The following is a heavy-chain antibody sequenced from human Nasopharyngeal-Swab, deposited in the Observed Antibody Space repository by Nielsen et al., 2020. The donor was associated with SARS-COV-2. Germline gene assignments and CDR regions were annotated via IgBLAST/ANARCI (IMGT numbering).Heavy chain of an antibody. D-gene: IGHD4-17*01. J-gene: IGHJ6*02. CDR1: GLTFSSFW. CDR3: ARRQYGDYYYYYGMDV. Sequence: GGSLRLSCAASGLTFSSFWMTWVRQAPGKGLEWVANINQDGSQRNYVDPVKGRFTISRDNAKNSLYLQMNSLRAEDTAVYYCARRQYGDYYYYYGMDVWGQGTTVTVSS. CDR2: INQDGSQR. V-gene: IGHV3-7*03.